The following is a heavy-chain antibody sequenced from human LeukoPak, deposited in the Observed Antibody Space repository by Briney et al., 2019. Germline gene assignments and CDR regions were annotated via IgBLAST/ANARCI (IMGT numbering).Heavy chain of an antibody. CDR1: GFTFSSYG. CDR2: ISYDGSNK. CDR3: AKDGSSGWYDHWSDP. Sequence: GGSLRLSCAASGFTFSSYGMHWVRQAPGKGLEWVAVISYDGSNKYYADSVKGRFTISRDNSKNTLYLQMNSLRAEDTAVYYCAKDGSSGWYDHWSDPWGQGTLVTVSS. V-gene: IGHV3-30*18. J-gene: IGHJ5*02. D-gene: IGHD6-19*01.